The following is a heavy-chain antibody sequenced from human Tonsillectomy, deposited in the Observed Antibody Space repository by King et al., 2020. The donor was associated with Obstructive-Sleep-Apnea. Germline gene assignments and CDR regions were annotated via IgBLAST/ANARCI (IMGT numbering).Heavy chain of an antibody. Sequence: VQLVESGGGLVKPGGSLRLSCAASGFTFSSYSMNWVRQAPGKGLEWVSSITSSSSYIYCADSVKGRFTISRDNAKNSLILHMSSLRAEDTAVYYCARDSGSYFPFDYWGQGTLVTVSS. CDR1: GFTFSSYS. V-gene: IGHV3-21*01. J-gene: IGHJ4*02. D-gene: IGHD1-26*01. CDR2: ITSSSSYI. CDR3: ARDSGSYFPFDY.